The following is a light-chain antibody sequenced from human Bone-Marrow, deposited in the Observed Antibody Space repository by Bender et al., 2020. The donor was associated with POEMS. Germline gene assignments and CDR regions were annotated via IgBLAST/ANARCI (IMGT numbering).Light chain of an antibody. CDR2: GNN. CDR3: QSYDNSLGGWV. CDR1: SSNIGAGYD. J-gene: IGLJ3*02. V-gene: IGLV1-40*01. Sequence: QSVLTQPPSVSEAPGQRVTISCTGSSSNIGAGYDVHWYQQLPGTAPKLLIYGNNNRPSGVPDRFSGSKSGTSASLAITGLQAEDEGDYYCQSYDNSLGGWVFGGGTKLTVL.